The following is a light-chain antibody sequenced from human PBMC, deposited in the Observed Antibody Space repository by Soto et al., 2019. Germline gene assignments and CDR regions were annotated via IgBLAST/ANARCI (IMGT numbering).Light chain of an antibody. J-gene: IGKJ2*01. CDR2: GAS. CDR3: QQYGSSPGT. CDR1: QDVKNNY. V-gene: IGKV3-20*01. Sequence: PGERATLSCRASQDVKNNYLAWYQQKPGQPPRLLIRGASSRAAGLPDRFSGSGSGTACTLTINRLEPEDFAVYYCQQYGSSPGTFGQGTKLEI.